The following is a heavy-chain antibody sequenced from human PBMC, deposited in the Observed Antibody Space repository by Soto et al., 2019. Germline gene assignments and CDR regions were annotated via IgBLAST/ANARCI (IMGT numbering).Heavy chain of an antibody. D-gene: IGHD2-2*01. CDR1: GGSTNTFY. CDR3: ARDRRGVGHY. Sequence: SETLSLTCTVSGGSTNTFYWSWIRQPPGKWLECIGEINHSGSTNYNPSLKSRVTISVDTSKNQFSLKLSAVTDGDTAVYYCARDRRGVGHYWCQGILVTVSS. CDR2: INHSGST. V-gene: IGHV4-34*01. J-gene: IGHJ4*02.